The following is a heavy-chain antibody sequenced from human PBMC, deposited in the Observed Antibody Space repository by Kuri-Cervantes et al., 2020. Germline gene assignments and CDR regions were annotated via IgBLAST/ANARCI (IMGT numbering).Heavy chain of an antibody. V-gene: IGHV1-46*01. CDR1: GYTFTGYY. J-gene: IGHJ5*02. CDR2: IIPILGIA. Sequence: ASVKVSCKASGYTFTGYYMHWVRQAPGQGLEWMGRIIPILGIANYARRFQGRVTMTRDTSTSTVYMELSSLRSEDTAVYYCARVRSYLRRSPRENWFDPWGQGTLVTVSS. CDR3: ARVRSYLRRSPRENWFDP. D-gene: IGHD3-10*01.